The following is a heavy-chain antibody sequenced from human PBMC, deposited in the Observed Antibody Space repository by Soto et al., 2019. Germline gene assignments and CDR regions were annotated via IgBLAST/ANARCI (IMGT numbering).Heavy chain of an antibody. J-gene: IGHJ6*03. CDR3: ARDCSGGSCYYMDV. D-gene: IGHD2-15*01. CDR2: IWYAGSNK. Sequence: GGSLRLSCAASGFTFSSDGMHWVRQAPGKGLEWVAVIWYAGSNKYYADSVNGRFTISRDNSKNTLYMKMNSLRAEDTAVYYCARDCSGGSCYYMDVWGKGTTVTVSS. CDR1: GFTFSSDG. V-gene: IGHV3-33*01.